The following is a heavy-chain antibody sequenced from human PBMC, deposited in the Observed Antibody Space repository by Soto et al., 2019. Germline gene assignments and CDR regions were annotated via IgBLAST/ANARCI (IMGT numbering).Heavy chain of an antibody. D-gene: IGHD5-18*01. V-gene: IGHV3-30*04. J-gene: IGHJ4*02. CDR3: ARSRGYTYDFDY. CDR2: ISFDGKNQ. CDR1: GFTFSSYA. Sequence: HPGGSLRLSCAASGFTFSSYAIHWVRQAPGKGLEWVAFISFDGKNQYYADSVKGRFTISRDNSKNTVFLQVNSLRIGDTAFYYCARSRGYTYDFDYWGRGTLVTVSS.